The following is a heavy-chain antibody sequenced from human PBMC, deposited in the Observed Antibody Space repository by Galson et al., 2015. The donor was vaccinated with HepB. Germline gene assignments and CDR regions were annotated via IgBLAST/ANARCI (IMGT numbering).Heavy chain of an antibody. J-gene: IGHJ6*03. D-gene: IGHD6-13*01. CDR1: GFTFSSYG. CDR3: ARGEQQLVPYYYYYMDV. V-gene: IGHV3-33*01. Sequence: SLRLSCAASGFTFSSYGMHWVRQAPGKGLEWVAVIWYDGSNKYYADSVKGRFTISRDNSKNTLYLQMNSLRAEDTAVYYCARGEQQLVPYYYYYMDVWGKVTTVTVSS. CDR2: IWYDGSNK.